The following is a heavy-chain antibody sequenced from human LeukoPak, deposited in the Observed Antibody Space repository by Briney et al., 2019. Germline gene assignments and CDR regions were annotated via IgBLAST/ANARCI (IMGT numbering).Heavy chain of an antibody. CDR3: ARPGVGFWSGYFGY. V-gene: IGHV4-34*01. J-gene: IGHJ4*02. CDR2: INHSGST. D-gene: IGHD3-3*01. CDR1: GGSFSGYY. Sequence: SETLSLTCAVYGGSFSGYYWSWIRQPPGKGLEWIGEINHSGSTNYNPSLKSRVTISVDTSKNQFSLKLSSVTAADTAVYYCARPGVGFWSGYFGYWGQGTLVTVSS.